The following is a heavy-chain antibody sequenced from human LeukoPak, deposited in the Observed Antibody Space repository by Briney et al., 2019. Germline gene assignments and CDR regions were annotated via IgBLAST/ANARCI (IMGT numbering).Heavy chain of an antibody. CDR2: ISYDGSNK. J-gene: IGHJ6*02. D-gene: IGHD3-10*01. V-gene: IGHV3-30-3*01. CDR3: ARDRYYGSAPSHYYYYGMDV. CDR1: GFTFSSYA. Sequence: GRSLRLSCAASGFTFSSYAMHWVRQAPGKGLEWVAVISYDGSNKYYADSVKGRFTISRDNSKNTLYLQMNCLRAEDTAVYYCARDRYYGSAPSHYYYYGMDVWGQGTTVTVSS.